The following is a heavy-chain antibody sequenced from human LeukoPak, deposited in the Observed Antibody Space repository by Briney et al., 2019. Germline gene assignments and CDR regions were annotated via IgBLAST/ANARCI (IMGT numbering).Heavy chain of an antibody. J-gene: IGHJ4*02. CDR2: MNPNSGNT. D-gene: IGHD6-13*01. Sequence: ASVKGSCKASGYTFTSYDINWVRQATGQGLEWMGWMNPNSGNTGYAQKFQGRITMTRNTSISTAYMELSSLTSEDTAVYYCARIAAAGNRRLNYWGQGTLVTVSS. V-gene: IGHV1-8*01. CDR1: GYTFTSYD. CDR3: ARIAAAGNRRLNY.